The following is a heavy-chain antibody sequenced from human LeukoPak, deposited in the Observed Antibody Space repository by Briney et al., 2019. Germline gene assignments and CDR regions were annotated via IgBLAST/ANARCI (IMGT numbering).Heavy chain of an antibody. CDR1: GGTFSSYT. CDR2: IIPILGIA. Sequence: ASVKVSCKASGGTFSSYTISWVRQAPGQGPEWMGRIIPILGIANYAQKFQGRVTITADKSTSTAYKELSSLRSEDTAVYYCARGPPCSSTSCVYYYYYYMDVWGKGTTVTVSS. J-gene: IGHJ6*03. V-gene: IGHV1-69*02. CDR3: ARGPPCSSTSCVYYYYYYMDV. D-gene: IGHD2-2*01.